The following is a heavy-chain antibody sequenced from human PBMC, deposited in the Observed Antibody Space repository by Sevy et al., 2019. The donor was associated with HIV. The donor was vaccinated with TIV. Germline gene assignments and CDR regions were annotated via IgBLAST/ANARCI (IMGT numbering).Heavy chain of an antibody. V-gene: IGHV4-31*03. J-gene: IGHJ1*01. CDR2: IYYSGST. CDR3: ARGEIAAAGIPFQH. Sequence: SETLSLTCTVSGGSISSGGYYWSWIRQHPGKGLEWIGYIYYSGSTYYNPSLKSRVTISVDTSKNQFSLKLSSVTAADTAVYYCARGEIAAAGIPFQHWGQRTLVTVSS. D-gene: IGHD6-13*01. CDR1: GGSISSGGYY.